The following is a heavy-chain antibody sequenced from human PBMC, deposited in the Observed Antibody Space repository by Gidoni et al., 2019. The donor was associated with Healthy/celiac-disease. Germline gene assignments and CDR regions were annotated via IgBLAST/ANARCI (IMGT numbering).Heavy chain of an antibody. CDR2: IYYSGST. Sequence: QVHLQASGPGLVKPSETLSLTCTVSAGSISSYYWSWIRQPPGKGLEWIGYIYYSGSTNYNPSLKSRVTISVDTSKNQVSLKLSSVTAADTAVYYCARHAHSCIAVAGRFDYWGQGTLVTVSS. CDR3: ARHAHSCIAVAGRFDY. J-gene: IGHJ4*02. V-gene: IGHV4-59*08. CDR1: AGSISSYY. D-gene: IGHD6-19*01.